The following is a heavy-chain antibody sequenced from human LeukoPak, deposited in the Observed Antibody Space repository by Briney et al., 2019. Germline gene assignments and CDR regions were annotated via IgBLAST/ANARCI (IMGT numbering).Heavy chain of an antibody. CDR3: ARGYCSGGSCYNWFDP. CDR1: GFTFSSYS. V-gene: IGHV3-21*01. CDR2: ISSSSSYI. D-gene: IGHD2-15*01. Sequence: GGSLRLSCAASGFTFSSYSMNWVRQAPGKGLEWVSSISSSSSYIYYADSVKGRFTISRDNAKNSLYLQMNSLRAEDTAVYYCARGYCSGGSCYNWFDPWGQGTLVTVSS. J-gene: IGHJ5*02.